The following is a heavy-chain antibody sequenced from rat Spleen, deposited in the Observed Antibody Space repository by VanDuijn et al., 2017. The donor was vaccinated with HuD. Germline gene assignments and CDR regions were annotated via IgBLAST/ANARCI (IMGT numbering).Heavy chain of an antibody. J-gene: IGHJ2*01. Sequence: EVQLVETGGGLVQPGRSLKLSCVASGFTFSDYNMAWVRQAPKKGLEWVATISYDGSSTYYRDSVKGRFTISRDNAKSTLYLQMDSLRSEDTATYYCTRGGNYDFDHWGQGVRVTVSS. V-gene: IGHV5-7*01. CDR1: GFTFSDYN. CDR3: TRGGNYDFDH. D-gene: IGHD1-10*01. CDR2: ISYDGSST.